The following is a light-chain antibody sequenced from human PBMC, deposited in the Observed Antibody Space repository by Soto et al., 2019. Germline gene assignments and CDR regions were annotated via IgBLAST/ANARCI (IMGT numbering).Light chain of an antibody. CDR1: QSVRSN. V-gene: IGKV3-15*01. Sequence: EIVMTQSPATLSVSPGESATLSCGASQSVRSNLAWYQQKPGQAPRLLIYGASTRAAGIPARFSGSGSGTEYTLTISGLQSEDFAVYYCHQYNIWPPLIFGGGTKVDIK. CDR3: HQYNIWPPLI. CDR2: GAS. J-gene: IGKJ4*01.